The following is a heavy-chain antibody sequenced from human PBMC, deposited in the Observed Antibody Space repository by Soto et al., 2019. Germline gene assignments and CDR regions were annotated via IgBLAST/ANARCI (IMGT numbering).Heavy chain of an antibody. CDR1: GFTFSSYA. CDR3: AKHIKFSSRPIHY. CDR2: ISGSGAST. V-gene: IGHV3-23*01. J-gene: IGHJ4*02. Sequence: PGGSLRLSCAASGFTFSSYAMSWVRQAPGKGLEWVSAISGSGASTYYADSVKGRFTISRDNPKNTLFLQINSLRAEDTAVYYCAKHIKFSSRPIHYWGQGPLVTVSS. D-gene: IGHD1-20*01.